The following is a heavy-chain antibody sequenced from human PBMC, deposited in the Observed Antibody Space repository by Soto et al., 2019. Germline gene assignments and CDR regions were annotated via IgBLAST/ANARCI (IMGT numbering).Heavy chain of an antibody. CDR1: GYTFTSYA. D-gene: IGHD3-22*01. V-gene: IGHV1-3*01. J-gene: IGHJ4*02. Sequence: ASVKVSCKASGYTFTSYAMHWVHQAPGQRLEWMGWINAGNGNTKYSQKFQGRVTITRDTSASTAYMELSSLRSEDTAVYYCARGAYYYESSTIDYWGQGTLVTVSS. CDR3: ARGAYYYESSTIDY. CDR2: INAGNGNT.